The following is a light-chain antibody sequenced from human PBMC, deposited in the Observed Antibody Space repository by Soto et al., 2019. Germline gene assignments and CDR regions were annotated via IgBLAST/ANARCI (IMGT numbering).Light chain of an antibody. CDR2: DIS. CDR1: QGVSSN. CDR3: HQYNSWPPWP. Sequence: ETVVTQSPATLSVSPGERATLSCMASQGVSSNLAWYQQKPGQPPRLLIYDISTRATGIPTGFSGSGSGTEFTLNISSLKSEDFAVYYCHQYNSWPPWPLGQVTKFDIK. V-gene: IGKV3D-15*01. J-gene: IGKJ1*01.